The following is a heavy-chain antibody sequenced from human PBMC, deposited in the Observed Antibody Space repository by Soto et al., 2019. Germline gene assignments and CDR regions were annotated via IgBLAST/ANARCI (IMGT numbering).Heavy chain of an antibody. D-gene: IGHD3-10*01. CDR2: ISYDGSNK. V-gene: IGHV3-30*18. CDR1: GFIFSKYG. CDR3: AKDLGSGKPYYYYAMDV. J-gene: IGHJ6*02. Sequence: PGGSLRLSCAAPGFIFSKYGMHWVRQAPGKGLEWVAVISYDGSNKYYAESVKGRFIISRDKSENTLYLQMNSLRAEDTALYYCAKDLGSGKPYYYYAMDVWGQGTTATVSS.